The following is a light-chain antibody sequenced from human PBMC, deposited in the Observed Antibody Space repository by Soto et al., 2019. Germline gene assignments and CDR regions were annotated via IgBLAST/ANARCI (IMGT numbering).Light chain of an antibody. J-gene: IGKJ3*01. V-gene: IGKV1-33*01. CDR3: QQFHNFPPP. CDR2: DAS. CDR1: QDISNY. Sequence: DIQMTQSPSSLSASVGDRVTITCQASQDISNYLNWYQQKPGKPPNLLIYDASTLKSGVPSRLSGSRSGTNFPFTITSLQPEDIATYYCQQFHNFPPPFGPGTKV.